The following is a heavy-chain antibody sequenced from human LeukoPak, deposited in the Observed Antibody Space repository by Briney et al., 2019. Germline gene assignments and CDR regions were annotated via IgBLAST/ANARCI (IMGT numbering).Heavy chain of an antibody. D-gene: IGHD3-22*01. J-gene: IGHJ4*02. CDR3: ARSGPGDYYDTSGYYYYDY. V-gene: IGHV1-2*06. Sequence: ASVKVSCKASGYTFTGYYMHWVRQAPGQGLEWMGRINPNSGGTNYAQKFQGRVTMTRDTSASTAYMELSRLRSDDTAVYYCARSGPGDYYDTSGYYYYDYWGQGTLVTVS. CDR2: INPNSGGT. CDR1: GYTFTGYY.